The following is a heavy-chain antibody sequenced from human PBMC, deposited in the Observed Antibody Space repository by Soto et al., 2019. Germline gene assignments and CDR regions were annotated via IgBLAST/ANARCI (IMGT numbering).Heavy chain of an antibody. V-gene: IGHV1-69*18. CDR1: GGTFSPYG. J-gene: IGHJ5*02. CDR3: ARGPRATVTALDP. Sequence: QVQLVQSGAEVKKPGSSVKVTCKASGGTFSPYGMNWVRQAPGQGLEWMGSIIPLYGTTNYAQTFQGRVTITADESTSTVYMDLRSLRSEDTAIYYCARGPRATVTALDPWGQGTLLTVSS. D-gene: IGHD4-17*01. CDR2: IIPLYGTT.